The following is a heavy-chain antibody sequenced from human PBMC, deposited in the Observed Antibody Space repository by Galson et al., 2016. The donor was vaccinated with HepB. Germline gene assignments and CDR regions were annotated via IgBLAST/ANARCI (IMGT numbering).Heavy chain of an antibody. CDR2: ISSSSTYI. CDR3: AREKYGSGLQPENWFDP. V-gene: IGHV3-21*01. CDR1: GFTFSSYS. D-gene: IGHD3-10*01. J-gene: IGHJ5*02. Sequence: SLRLSCAASGFTFSSYSMNWVRQAPGKGLEWISSISSSSTYIYYAHSVKGRITISRDNAKTSLYLQMNSLRAEDTAVYYCAREKYGSGLQPENWFDPWGQGTLVTVSS.